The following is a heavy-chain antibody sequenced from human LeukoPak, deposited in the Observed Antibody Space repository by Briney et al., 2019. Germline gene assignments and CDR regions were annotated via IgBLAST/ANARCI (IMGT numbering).Heavy chain of an antibody. CDR2: ISYDGSNK. CDR3: ARGDTAILVFDY. Sequence: GRSLRLSCAASGFTFSSYAMHWVRQAPGKGLEWVAVISYDGSNKYYADSVKGRFTISRDNSKNTPYLQMNSLRAEDTAVYYCARGDTAILVFDYWGQGTLVTVSS. CDR1: GFTFSSYA. V-gene: IGHV3-30-3*01. J-gene: IGHJ4*02. D-gene: IGHD5-18*01.